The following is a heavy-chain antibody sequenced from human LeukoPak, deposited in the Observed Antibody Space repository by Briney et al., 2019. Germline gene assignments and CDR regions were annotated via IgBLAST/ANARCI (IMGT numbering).Heavy chain of an antibody. V-gene: IGHV3-30*18. J-gene: IGHJ4*02. CDR3: AKDWGREFASGSSYLDD. Sequence: DPGGSLRLSCAASGSTFSSYGMHWVRQAPGKGLEWVAVISFDGTYRYYADSVKGRFTISRDNSENTLHLQMNSLRTEDTALYYCAKDWGREFASGSSYLDDWGLGTPVTVSS. CDR1: GSTFSSYG. D-gene: IGHD3-10*01. CDR2: ISFDGTYR.